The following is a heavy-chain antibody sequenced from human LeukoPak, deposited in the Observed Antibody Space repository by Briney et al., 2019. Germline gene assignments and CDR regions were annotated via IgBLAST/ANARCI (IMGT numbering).Heavy chain of an antibody. CDR2: IKQDGSEK. CDR3: AREGIAAAAYPTYDY. CDR1: GFTFSSYW. V-gene: IGHV3-7*01. Sequence: PGGSLRLSCAASGFTFSSYWMSWVRQAPGKGLEWVANIKQDGSEKYYVDSVKGRFTISRDNAKNSLYLQMNSLRAEDTAVYYCAREGIAAAAYPTYDYWGQGTLVTVSS. J-gene: IGHJ4*02. D-gene: IGHD6-13*01.